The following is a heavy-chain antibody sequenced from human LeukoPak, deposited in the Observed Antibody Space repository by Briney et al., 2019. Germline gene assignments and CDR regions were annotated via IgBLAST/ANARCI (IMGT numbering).Heavy chain of an antibody. D-gene: IGHD5-12*01. CDR2: ISSSGSTI. CDR3: ARRSWLLDY. V-gene: IGHV3-48*03. Sequence: GGSLRLSCAASGFTFSSYEMNWVRQAPGKGLEWVSYISSSGSTIYYADSVKGRFTISRDNAKNSLYLQMNSLRAEDTAGDYCARRSWLLDYWGQGTLVTVSS. J-gene: IGHJ4*02. CDR1: GFTFSSYE.